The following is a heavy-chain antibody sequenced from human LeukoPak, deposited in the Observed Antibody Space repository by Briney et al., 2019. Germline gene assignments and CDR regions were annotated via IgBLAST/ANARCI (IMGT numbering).Heavy chain of an antibody. Sequence: ASVKVSCKASGYTFTDYHIHWVRKAPGQGLEWMGWINPNTGGTNYAQNFQGRVTMTRDTSITTSYMDLSSLLSDDTALYYCARGGHGHTQNDYWGQGTLVTASS. CDR2: INPNTGGT. J-gene: IGHJ4*02. D-gene: IGHD5-24*01. CDR3: ARGGHGHTQNDY. V-gene: IGHV1-2*02. CDR1: GYTFTDYH.